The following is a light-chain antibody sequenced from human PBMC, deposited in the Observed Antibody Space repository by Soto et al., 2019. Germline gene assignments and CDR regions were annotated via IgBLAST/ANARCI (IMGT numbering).Light chain of an antibody. CDR2: GVS. V-gene: IGLV2-14*01. CDR1: SSDVGGYNY. Sequence: QSALTQPASVSGSPGQSITISCTGTSSDVGGYNYVSWYQQHPGKAPKLMIYGVSNRPSGVSNRFSGSKSGNTASLTISGLQAEDEADYYCSSYTGSSTLLYVFGTGTNSPS. CDR3: SSYTGSSTLLYV. J-gene: IGLJ1*01.